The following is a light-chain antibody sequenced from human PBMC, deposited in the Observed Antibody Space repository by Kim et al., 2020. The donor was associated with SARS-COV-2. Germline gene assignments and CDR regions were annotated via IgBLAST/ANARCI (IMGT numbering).Light chain of an antibody. CDR2: NVS. Sequence: ITSTGGGSNVVGFDYGSLFQQHPRKAPHTLIANVSNRPPGVAHRFSGSNSGSTTSLAISALQAVDEADDYCCSYAGSYTSVFGGGTQVTVL. CDR3: CSYAGSYTSV. CDR1: GSNVVGFDY. V-gene: IGLV2-11*01. J-gene: IGLJ2*01.